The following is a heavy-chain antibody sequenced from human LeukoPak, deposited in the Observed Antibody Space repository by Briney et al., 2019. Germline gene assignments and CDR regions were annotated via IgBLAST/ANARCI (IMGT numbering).Heavy chain of an antibody. CDR2: IYSGGST. V-gene: IGHV3-53*01. CDR1: GFTVSSNY. Sequence: QTGGSLRLSCAASGFTVSSNYMSWVRQAPGKGLEWVSVIYSGGSTYYADSVKGRFTISRDNSKNTLYLQMNSLRAEDTAVYYCAGNSMVRGVPNWFDSWGQGTLVTVSS. D-gene: IGHD3-10*01. CDR3: AGNSMVRGVPNWFDS. J-gene: IGHJ5*01.